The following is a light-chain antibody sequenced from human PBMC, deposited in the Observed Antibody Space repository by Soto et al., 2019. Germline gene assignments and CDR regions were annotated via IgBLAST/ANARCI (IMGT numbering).Light chain of an antibody. J-gene: IGKJ1*01. Sequence: DIVVTQSPLSLSVTPGEPASISCRSSQSLLHIGGYNYLDWYVQKPGQSPQLLIFLGSYRASGVPDRFSGSGSGTDFTLRISRVEAEDVGVYYCMQAVYTRTFGPGTKVDIK. CDR2: LGS. CDR1: QSLLHIGGYNY. CDR3: MQAVYTRT. V-gene: IGKV2-28*01.